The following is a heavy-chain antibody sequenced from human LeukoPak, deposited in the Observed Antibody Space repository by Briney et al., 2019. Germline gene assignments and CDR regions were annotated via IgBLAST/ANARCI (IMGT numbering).Heavy chain of an antibody. D-gene: IGHD3-9*01. CDR1: GFTFSSYW. V-gene: IGHV3-7*01. CDR3: ARDQEYYDILTGTYDY. J-gene: IGHJ4*02. CDR2: IKQDGSEK. Sequence: GGSLRLSCAASGFTFSSYWMSWVRQAPGKGLEWVANIKQDGSEKYYVDSVKGRFTISRDNAKNSLYLQMNSLRAEDTAVYYCARDQEYYDILTGTYDYWGQGTLVTVSS.